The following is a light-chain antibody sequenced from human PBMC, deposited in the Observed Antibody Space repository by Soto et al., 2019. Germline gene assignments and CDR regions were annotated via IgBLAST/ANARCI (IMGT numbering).Light chain of an antibody. J-gene: IGLJ3*02. V-gene: IGLV1-44*01. CDR1: SSNIGTYT. CDR2: TDY. CDR3: ASWDDNLNGGV. Sequence: QSVLTQPPSASGTPGQRVTISCSGTSSNIGTYTVNWYQQLPGTAPKLLIYTDYQRPSGVPDRFSGSKSGTSASLAINGVHSEDEADYYCASWDDNLNGGVFGGGTQLTVL.